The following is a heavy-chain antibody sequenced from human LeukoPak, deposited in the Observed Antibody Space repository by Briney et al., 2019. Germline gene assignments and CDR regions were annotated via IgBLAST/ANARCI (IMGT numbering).Heavy chain of an antibody. J-gene: IGHJ4*02. D-gene: IGHD1-26*01. V-gene: IGHV3-21*01. Sequence: GGSLRLSCAASGFTFSIYNMNWVRQTPGKGLEWVSLISSSSGYIYYTDSVKGRFTISRDNAKNSLYLQMNSLGAEDSAVYYCTRGSEWEPLYYFDYWGQGSLVTVSS. CDR3: TRGSEWEPLYYFDY. CDR2: ISSSSGYI. CDR1: GFTFSIYN.